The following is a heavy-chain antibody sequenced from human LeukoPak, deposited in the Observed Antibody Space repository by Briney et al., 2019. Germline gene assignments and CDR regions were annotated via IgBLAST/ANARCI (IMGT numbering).Heavy chain of an antibody. Sequence: GGSLRLSCAASGFTFSSYAMSWVRQAPGKGLEWVSYISSSSSTIYYADSVKGRFTISRDNAKNSLYLQMNSLRAEDTAVYYCARDLWDIVVVVAATGDAFDIWGQGTMVTVSS. J-gene: IGHJ3*02. CDR3: ARDLWDIVVVVAATGDAFDI. V-gene: IGHV3-48*01. CDR2: ISSSSSTI. D-gene: IGHD2-15*01. CDR1: GFTFSSYA.